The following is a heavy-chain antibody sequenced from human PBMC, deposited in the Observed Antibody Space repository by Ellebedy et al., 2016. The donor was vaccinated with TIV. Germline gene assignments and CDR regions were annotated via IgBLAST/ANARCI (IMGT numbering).Heavy chain of an antibody. CDR3: ARPSYQLLSYYFDS. CDR2: IWFDGSKE. CDR1: GFTFGRYG. J-gene: IGHJ4*02. D-gene: IGHD2-2*01. Sequence: PGGSLRLSCAASGFTFGRYGMHWVRQAPGKGLEWVAVIWFDGSKEFYADSVKGRFTIPRDDSKNEVFLQMSSLRAEDTAVYYCARPSYQLLSYYFDSWGQGTLVTVSS. V-gene: IGHV3-33*01.